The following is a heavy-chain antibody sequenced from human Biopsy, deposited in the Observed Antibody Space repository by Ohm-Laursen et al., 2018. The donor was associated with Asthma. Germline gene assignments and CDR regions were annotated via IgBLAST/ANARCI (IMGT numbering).Heavy chain of an antibody. Sequence: GTLSLTCTVSGVSISSDYWSWIRQPPGKGLEWIGHIYYSGSTNYQPSLKSRVTISVDTSKNQFSLKLRSVTAADVAVYYCARGISRVTGLFDHFDSWGQGTLVTVSS. J-gene: IGHJ4*02. D-gene: IGHD2-21*02. V-gene: IGHV4-59*01. CDR3: ARGISRVTGLFDHFDS. CDR2: IYYSGST. CDR1: GVSISSDY.